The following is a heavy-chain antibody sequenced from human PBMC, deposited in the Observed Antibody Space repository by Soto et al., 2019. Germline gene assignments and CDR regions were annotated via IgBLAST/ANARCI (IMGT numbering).Heavy chain of an antibody. J-gene: IGHJ5*02. V-gene: IGHV3-21*01. Sequence: GGHLRLSCAACGFNLSSYSMNWVRQAPGKGLEWVSSISSSSTYIYYADAVKGRFTISRDNAKNSVYLQMNSLRAEDTTIYYCVRDYPHNWFDPWGQGTLVTVSS. CDR1: GFNLSSYS. CDR2: ISSSSTYI. CDR3: VRDYPHNWFDP.